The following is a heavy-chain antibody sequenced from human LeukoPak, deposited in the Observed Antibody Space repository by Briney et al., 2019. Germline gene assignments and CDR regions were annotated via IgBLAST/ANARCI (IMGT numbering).Heavy chain of an antibody. J-gene: IGHJ4*02. CDR3: TPSLYDILTGSDY. D-gene: IGHD3-9*01. V-gene: IGHV3-53*01. CDR1: GFTVSASS. CDR2: VYSGGTT. Sequence: GGSLRLSCAASGFTVSASSMSWVRQAPGKGLEWVSVVYSGGTTYYADSVRGRFSISRDNSENTLSLQMSRLRAEDTAVYYCTPSLYDILTGSDYWGQGTLVTVSS.